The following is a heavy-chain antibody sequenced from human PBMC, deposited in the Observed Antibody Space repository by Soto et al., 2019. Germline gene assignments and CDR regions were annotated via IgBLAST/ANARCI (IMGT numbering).Heavy chain of an antibody. V-gene: IGHV1-69*13. D-gene: IGHD5-18*01. CDR1: GGTFSSYA. J-gene: IGHJ6*02. CDR3: ARGSEAAPKYSYGYKPAYYYYGMDV. Sequence: GASVKVSCKASGGTFSSYAISWVRQAPGQGLEWMGGIIPIFGTANYAQKFQGRVTITADESTSTAYMELSSLRSEDTAVYYCARGSEAAPKYSYGYKPAYYYYGMDVWGQGTTVTVSS. CDR2: IIPIFGTA.